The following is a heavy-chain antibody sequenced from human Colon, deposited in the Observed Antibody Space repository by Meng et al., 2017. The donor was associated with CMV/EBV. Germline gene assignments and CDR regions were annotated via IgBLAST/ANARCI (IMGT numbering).Heavy chain of an antibody. Sequence: GESLKISCAASGFSLSTYAMNWVRQAPGKGLEWVSGINWNGGSTGYADSVKGRFTISRDNAKNSLYLQMNSLRAEDTALYYCARGGNDYGDYFDYWGQGTLVTVSS. CDR3: ARGGNDYGDYFDY. CDR2: INWNGGST. CDR1: GFSLSTYA. D-gene: IGHD4-17*01. V-gene: IGHV3-20*04. J-gene: IGHJ4*02.